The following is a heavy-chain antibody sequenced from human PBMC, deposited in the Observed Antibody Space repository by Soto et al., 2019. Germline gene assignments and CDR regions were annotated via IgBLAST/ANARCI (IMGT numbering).Heavy chain of an antibody. CDR1: GFTFSSYA. D-gene: IGHD5-12*01. J-gene: IGHJ4*02. V-gene: IGHV3-30-3*01. CDR2: ISYDGSNK. CDR3: ESGYDQFDY. Sequence: VGSLRLSCAASGFTFSSYAMHWVRQAPGKGLEWVAVISYDGSNKYYADSVKGRSTISRDNSKNTLYLQMNSLRAEDTAVYYCESGYDQFDYWGQGTLVTVSS.